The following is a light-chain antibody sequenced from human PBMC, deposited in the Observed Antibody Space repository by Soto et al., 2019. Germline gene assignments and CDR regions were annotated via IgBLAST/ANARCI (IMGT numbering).Light chain of an antibody. V-gene: IGKV1-5*01. J-gene: IGKJ1*01. CDR2: DAS. CDR1: QSISSW. CDR3: QQYETFSGT. Sequence: DIQMTQSPSTLSASVGDRVTITCRASQSISSWLAWYQQKPGKAPKLLIYDASSLESGVPSRFSGSGSGTEFTLTISSLQPDDFATYFCQQYETFSGTFGPATKVEI.